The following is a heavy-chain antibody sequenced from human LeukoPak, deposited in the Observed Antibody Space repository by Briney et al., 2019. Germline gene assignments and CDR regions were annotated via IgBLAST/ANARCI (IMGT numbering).Heavy chain of an antibody. Sequence: SETLSLTCTVSGGSICISSYYWGWIRQPPGKGLEWIGSIYYSGSTYYNPSLKSRVTISVDTSKNQFSLKLSSVTAADTAVYYCARHYSSGWSDYWGQGTLVTVSS. J-gene: IGHJ4*02. D-gene: IGHD6-19*01. CDR1: GGSICISSYY. CDR3: ARHYSSGWSDY. V-gene: IGHV4-39*01. CDR2: IYYSGST.